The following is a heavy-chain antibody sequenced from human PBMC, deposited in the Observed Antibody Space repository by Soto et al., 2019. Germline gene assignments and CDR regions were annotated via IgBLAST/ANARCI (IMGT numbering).Heavy chain of an antibody. CDR1: GFTFSSYA. CDR2: ISGSGGNT. CDR3: AKDGNLGYCSSTSCYIDYYYYGMDV. V-gene: IGHV3-23*01. J-gene: IGHJ6*02. D-gene: IGHD2-2*02. Sequence: PGGSLRLSCAASGFTFSSYAMTWVRQAPGKGLEWVSAISGSGGNTYYADSAKGRFTISRDNSKNTLYLQMNSLRAEDTAVYYCAKDGNLGYCSSTSCYIDYYYYGMDVWGQGTTVTVSS.